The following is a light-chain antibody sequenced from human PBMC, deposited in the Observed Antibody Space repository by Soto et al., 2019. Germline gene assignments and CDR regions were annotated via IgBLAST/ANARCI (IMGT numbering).Light chain of an antibody. CDR1: QGMSNY. CDR3: EQYNIYPLT. Sequence: DIQMPQSPSSLSASVGDRVTITCRASQGMSNYLAWFQQKPGKDPKSLIYAASSLQSGVPSKFIGSGAGTDFTLTISRLQPEDFATYYCEQYNIYPLTCGGGTTVEIK. V-gene: IGKV1-16*02. CDR2: AAS. J-gene: IGKJ4*01.